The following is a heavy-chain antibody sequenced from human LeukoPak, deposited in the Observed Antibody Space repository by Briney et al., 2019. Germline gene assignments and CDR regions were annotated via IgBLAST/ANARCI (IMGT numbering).Heavy chain of an antibody. CDR3: ARGKEGDILTGYSLSFDH. Sequence: SETLSLTCAVYGGSFSGYYWSWIRQPPGKGLEWIGYIFYSGISNYTPSLQSRVTFSLDTSKNQLFLELTSVTAADTAMYYCARGKEGDILTGYSLSFDHWGQGALVTVSS. CDR2: IFYSGIS. V-gene: IGHV4-59*01. J-gene: IGHJ4*02. D-gene: IGHD3-9*01. CDR1: GGSFSGYY.